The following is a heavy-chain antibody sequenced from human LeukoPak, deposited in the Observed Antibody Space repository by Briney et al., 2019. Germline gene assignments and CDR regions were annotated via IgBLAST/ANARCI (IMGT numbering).Heavy chain of an antibody. CDR3: AKRGIVVRAVIIIGFHKEAYYFDY. V-gene: IGHV3-23*01. J-gene: IGHJ4*02. CDR1: GFTFSSYA. Sequence: GGSLRLSCAASGFTFSSYAMSWVRQAPGKGLEWVSGISERGGSTNYADSVKGRFIISRDTSKNTVYLQMNSLRVEDTAVYFCAKRGIVVRAVIIIGFHKEAYYFDYWGQGILVTVSS. D-gene: IGHD3-10*01. CDR2: ISERGGST.